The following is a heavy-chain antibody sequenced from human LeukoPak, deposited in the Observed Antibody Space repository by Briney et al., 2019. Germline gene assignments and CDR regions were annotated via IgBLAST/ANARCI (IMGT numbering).Heavy chain of an antibody. CDR1: GGSINSYH. CDR2: IYYSGST. Sequence: SETLSLTCTVSGGSINSYHWSWIRQPPGKGLEWIGYIYYSGSTNYNPSLKSRVTISVDTSKNQFSLKLSSVTAADTAVYYCARVIGGWYADYWGQGTLVTVSS. D-gene: IGHD6-19*01. CDR3: ARVIGGWYADY. V-gene: IGHV4-59*08. J-gene: IGHJ4*02.